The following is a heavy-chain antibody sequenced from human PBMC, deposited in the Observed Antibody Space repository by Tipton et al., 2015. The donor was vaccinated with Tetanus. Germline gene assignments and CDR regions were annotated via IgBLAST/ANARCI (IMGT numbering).Heavy chain of an antibody. CDR2: IYYSGST. V-gene: IGHV4-61*08. CDR3: ARDRGGYSYGFNWFDP. Sequence: TLSLTCTVSGGSVSSGGYFWSWIRQPPGKGLEWIGYIYYSGSTNYSPSLKGRVTISVDTSENQFSLRLNSVTAADTAVYYCARDRGGYSYGFNWFDPWGQGTLVTVSS. J-gene: IGHJ5*02. CDR1: GGSVSSGGYF. D-gene: IGHD5-24*01.